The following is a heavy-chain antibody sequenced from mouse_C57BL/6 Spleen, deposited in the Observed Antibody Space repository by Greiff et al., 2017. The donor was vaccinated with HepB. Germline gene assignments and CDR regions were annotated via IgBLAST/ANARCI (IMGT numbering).Heavy chain of an antibody. D-gene: IGHD2-12*01. CDR3: VRRSYDGYFDV. Sequence: EVKLVESGGGLVQPKGSLKLSCAASGFSFNTYAMNWVRQAPGKGLEWVARIRSKSNNYATYYADSVKDRFTISRDDSESMLYLQMNNLKTEDTAMYYCVRRSYDGYFDVWGTGTTVTVSS. V-gene: IGHV10-1*01. CDR1: GFSFNTYA. J-gene: IGHJ1*03. CDR2: IRSKSNNYAT.